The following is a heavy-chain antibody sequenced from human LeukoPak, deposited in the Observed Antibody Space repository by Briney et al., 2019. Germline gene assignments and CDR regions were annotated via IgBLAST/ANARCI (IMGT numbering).Heavy chain of an antibody. Sequence: GASVKASCKVSGYTLTELSMHWVRQAPGKGLEWMGGFDPEDGETIYAQKFQGRVTMTEDTSTDTAYMELSSLRSEDTAVYYCATEQQLVFQFDYWGQGTLVTVSS. J-gene: IGHJ4*02. CDR1: GYTLTELS. CDR2: FDPEDGET. D-gene: IGHD6-13*01. V-gene: IGHV1-24*01. CDR3: ATEQQLVFQFDY.